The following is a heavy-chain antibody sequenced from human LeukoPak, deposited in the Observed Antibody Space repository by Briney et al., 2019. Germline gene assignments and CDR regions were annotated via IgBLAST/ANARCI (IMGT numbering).Heavy chain of an antibody. D-gene: IGHD3-22*01. Sequence: SETLSLTCNVSGGSISSYYWSWIRQPPGKGLEWIGRIFATGNTNYNPSLKSRVTMSVDTSKNQFSLDLSSVTAADTAVYFCARDSSGYLESFDYWGQGTLVTVSS. J-gene: IGHJ4*02. CDR2: IFATGNT. CDR1: GGSISSYY. V-gene: IGHV4-4*07. CDR3: ARDSSGYLESFDY.